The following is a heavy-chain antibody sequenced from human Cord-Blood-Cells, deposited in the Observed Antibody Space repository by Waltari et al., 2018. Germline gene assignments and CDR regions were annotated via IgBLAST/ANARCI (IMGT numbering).Heavy chain of an antibody. D-gene: IGHD3-10*01. CDR1: GFTFSSSS. CDR2: ISSSSSYI. V-gene: IGHV3-21*01. Sequence: EVQLVESGGGLAKPGGSLSLSCAASGFTFSSSSMTWVRQAPGKGLEWVSSISSSSSYIYYADSVKGRFTISRDNAKNSLYLQMNSLRAEDTAVYYCARYGSGSYYFFIDYWGQGTLVTVSS. CDR3: ARYGSGSYYFFIDY. J-gene: IGHJ4*02.